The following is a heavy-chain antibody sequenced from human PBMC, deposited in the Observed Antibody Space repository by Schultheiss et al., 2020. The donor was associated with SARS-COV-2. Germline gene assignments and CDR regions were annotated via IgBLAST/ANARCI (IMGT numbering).Heavy chain of an antibody. Sequence: GGSLRLSCAVYGGSFSGYYWSWIRQPPGKGLEWVSAISGSGGSTYYADSVKGRFTISRDNSKNTLYLQMNSLRAEDTAVYYCAKDLSRSSSSDYYYGMDVWGQGTTVTVSS. CDR1: GGSFSGYY. D-gene: IGHD6-6*01. CDR3: AKDLSRSSSSDYYYGMDV. CDR2: ISGSGGST. J-gene: IGHJ6*02. V-gene: IGHV3-23*01.